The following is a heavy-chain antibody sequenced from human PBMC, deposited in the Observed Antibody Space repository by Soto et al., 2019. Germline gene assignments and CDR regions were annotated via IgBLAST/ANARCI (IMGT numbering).Heavy chain of an antibody. D-gene: IGHD2-2*01. V-gene: IGHV3-33*01. J-gene: IGHJ6*03. CDR1: GFTFSSYG. CDR2: IWYDGSNK. CDR3: ARVDSSTSPPGGYMDV. Sequence: QVQLVESGGGVVQPGRSLRLSCAASGFTFSSYGMHWVRQAPGKGLEWVAVIWYDGSNKYYADSVKGRFTISRDNSKNTLYLQMNSLRAEDTAVYYCARVDSSTSPPGGYMDVWGKGTTVTVSS.